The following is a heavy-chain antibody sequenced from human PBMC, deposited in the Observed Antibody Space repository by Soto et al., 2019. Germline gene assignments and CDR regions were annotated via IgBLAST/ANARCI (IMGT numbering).Heavy chain of an antibody. V-gene: IGHV3-48*03. D-gene: IGHD5-18*01. CDR2: ISTGGTTI. CDR1: EFTLSSFE. Sequence: GGSLRLSCAASEFTLSSFEMNWVRQAPGKGLEWVSYISTGGTTIKYADSVKGRFTISRDNAKNSLYLQMNSLRAEDTAVYYCARAFYSSGLSYFYGIDAWGQGTTVTVSS. CDR3: ARAFYSSGLSYFYGIDA. J-gene: IGHJ6*02.